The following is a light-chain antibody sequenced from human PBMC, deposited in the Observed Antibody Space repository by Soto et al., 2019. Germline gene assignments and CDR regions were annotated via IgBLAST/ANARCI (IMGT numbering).Light chain of an antibody. Sequence: EIVLTQSPGALSVSPGERATLSCRASQSVSNNYLAWYQQKPCQSPSLPIYGASNRATGIPDSFSGSGSGTDFTLTISRLEPEDFAVYYCQQYGSSGTFGQGTKVDIK. CDR2: GAS. CDR3: QQYGSSGT. CDR1: QSVSNNY. J-gene: IGKJ1*01. V-gene: IGKV3-20*01.